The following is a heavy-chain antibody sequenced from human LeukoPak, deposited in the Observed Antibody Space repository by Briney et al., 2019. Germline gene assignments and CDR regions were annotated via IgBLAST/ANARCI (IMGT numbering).Heavy chain of an antibody. V-gene: IGHV3-23*01. CDR3: AKSPRHYYDSSGYQYYFDY. Sequence: GGSLRLSCAFTFSNYAMSWVRQAPGPGLEWVSAISGSGGSTYYADSVKGRFTISRDNSKNTLYLQMNSLRAKDTAVYYCAKSPRHYYDSSGYQYYFDYWGQGTLVTVSS. J-gene: IGHJ4*02. CDR2: ISGSGGST. CDR1: TFSNYA. D-gene: IGHD3-22*01.